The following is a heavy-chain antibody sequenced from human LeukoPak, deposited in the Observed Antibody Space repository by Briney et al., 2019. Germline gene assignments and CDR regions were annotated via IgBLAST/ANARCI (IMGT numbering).Heavy chain of an antibody. CDR2: IYYSGST. Sequence: SETLSLTCTVSGGSISSYYWSWIRQPPGKGLEWIGYIYYSGSTNYNPSLKSRVTISVDTSKNQFSLKLVSVTAADTAVYYCASSRDGYNSLDYWGQGTLVTVSS. CDR3: ASSRDGYNSLDY. V-gene: IGHV4-59*01. J-gene: IGHJ4*02. CDR1: GGSISSYY. D-gene: IGHD5-24*01.